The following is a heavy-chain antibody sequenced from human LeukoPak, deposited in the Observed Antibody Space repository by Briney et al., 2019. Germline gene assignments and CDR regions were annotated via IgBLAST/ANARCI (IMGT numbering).Heavy chain of an antibody. Sequence: GGSLRLSCAASGFTFSSYGMHWVRQAPGKGLEWVAVISYDGSNKYYADSVKGRFTISRDNSKNTLYLQMNSLRAEDTAVYYCAKDSHRVYGSGSYSGYWGQGTLVTVSS. CDR3: AKDSHRVYGSGSYSGY. J-gene: IGHJ4*02. CDR1: GFTFSSYG. D-gene: IGHD3-10*01. CDR2: ISYDGSNK. V-gene: IGHV3-30*18.